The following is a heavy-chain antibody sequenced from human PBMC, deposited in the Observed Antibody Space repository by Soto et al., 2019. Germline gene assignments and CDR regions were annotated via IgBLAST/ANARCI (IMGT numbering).Heavy chain of an antibody. CDR3: ARVAPSIAVAGTLDY. CDR2: IWYDGSNK. Sequence: GGSLRLSCAASGFTFSSYGIHWVRQAPGKGLEWVAVIWYDGSNKYYADSVKGRFTISRDNSKNTLYLQVNSLRAEDTAVYYCARVAPSIAVAGTLDYWGQGTLVTVSS. D-gene: IGHD6-19*01. CDR1: GFTFSSYG. J-gene: IGHJ4*02. V-gene: IGHV3-33*01.